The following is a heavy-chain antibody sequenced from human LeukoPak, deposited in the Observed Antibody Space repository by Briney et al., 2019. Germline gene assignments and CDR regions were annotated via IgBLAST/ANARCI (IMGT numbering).Heavy chain of an antibody. V-gene: IGHV3-74*01. D-gene: IGHD3-10*01. J-gene: IGHJ4*02. Sequence: TGGSLRLSCAASGFTFSSYWMHWVRQAPGKGLVWVSRINNDGSSTNYADSVKGRFTISRDNAKNTLYLQMNSLRAEDTGVYYCASGSEVITHYWGQGTLVTVSS. CDR2: INNDGSST. CDR3: ASGSEVITHY. CDR1: GFTFSSYW.